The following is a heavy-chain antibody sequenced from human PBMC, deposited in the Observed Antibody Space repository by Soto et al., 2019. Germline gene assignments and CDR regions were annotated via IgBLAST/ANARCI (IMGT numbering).Heavy chain of an antibody. Sequence: SVKVSCKASGGTFSSYAISWVRQAPGQGLEWMGGIIPIFGTANYAQKFQGRLTMTSSTSISTAYMELSSLRSEDTAVYYCARSRLGYFDYWGQGSLVTVSS. V-gene: IGHV1-69*05. CDR1: GGTFSSYA. CDR2: IIPIFGTA. J-gene: IGHJ4*02. CDR3: ARSRLGYFDY. D-gene: IGHD3-9*01.